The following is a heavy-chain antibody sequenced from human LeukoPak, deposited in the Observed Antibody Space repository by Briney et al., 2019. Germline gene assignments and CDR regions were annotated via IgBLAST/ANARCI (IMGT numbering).Heavy chain of an antibody. Sequence: ASVKVSCKASGYTFTIYYMHWVRQAPGQGLEWMGIINPSGGSTSYAQKFQGRVTMTRDMSTSTVYMELSSLRSEDTAVYYCARNYGERPDYFDYWGQGTLVTVSS. CDR1: GYTFTIYY. J-gene: IGHJ4*02. V-gene: IGHV1-46*01. CDR2: INPSGGST. D-gene: IGHD1-1*01. CDR3: ARNYGERPDYFDY.